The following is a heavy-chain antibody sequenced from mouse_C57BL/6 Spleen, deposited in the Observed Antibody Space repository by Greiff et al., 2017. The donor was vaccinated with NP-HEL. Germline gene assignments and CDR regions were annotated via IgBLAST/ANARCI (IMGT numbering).Heavy chain of an antibody. CDR2: IDPSDSET. D-gene: IGHD2-1*01. J-gene: IGHJ4*01. Sequence: VQLQQSGAELVRPGSSVKLSCKASGYTFTSYWMHGVKQRPIQGLEWIGNIDPSDSETHYNQKFKDKATLTVDKSSSTAYMQLSSLTSEDSAVYYCAREDYGNYGAMDYWGQGTSVTVSS. CDR3: AREDYGNYGAMDY. V-gene: IGHV1-52*01. CDR1: GYTFTSYW.